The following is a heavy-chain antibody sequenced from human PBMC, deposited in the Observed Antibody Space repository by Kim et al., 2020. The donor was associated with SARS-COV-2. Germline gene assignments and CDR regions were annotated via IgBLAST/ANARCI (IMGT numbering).Heavy chain of an antibody. J-gene: IGHJ4*02. CDR2: INSGGSTT. CDR1: AFTFSNYY. Sequence: GGSLRLSCAASAFTFSNYYMSWVRQAPGKGLEWVSYINSGGSTTYYADSVKGRFTISRDNAKNSMYLQMNSLRADDTAVYYCTGYCGGVSCQVGGYWGQGTLVTVSS. D-gene: IGHD2-15*01. CDR3: TGYCGGVSCQVGGY. V-gene: IGHV3-11*01.